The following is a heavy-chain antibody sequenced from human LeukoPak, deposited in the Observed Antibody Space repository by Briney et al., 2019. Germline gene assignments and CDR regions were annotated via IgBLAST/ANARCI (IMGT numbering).Heavy chain of an antibody. CDR3: AKDRTYYDILTGYYNVD. J-gene: IGHJ4*02. CDR1: GFTFSSYG. D-gene: IGHD3-9*01. CDR2: IRYDGSNK. Sequence: GGSLRLSCAASGFTFSSYGMHWVRQAPGKGLAWVAFIRYDGSNKYYAESVKGRFTITRDNSKNTLYLQMNSLRAEDTAVYYCAKDRTYYDILTGYYNVDWGQGTLVTVSS. V-gene: IGHV3-30*02.